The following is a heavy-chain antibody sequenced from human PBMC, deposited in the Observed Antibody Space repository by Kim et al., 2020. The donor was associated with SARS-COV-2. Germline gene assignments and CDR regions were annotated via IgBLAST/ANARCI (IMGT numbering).Heavy chain of an antibody. J-gene: IGHJ5*02. CDR1: GFTFSNAW. Sequence: GGSLRLSCAASGFTFSNAWMSWVRQAPGKGLEWVGRIKSKTDGGTTDYAAPVKGRFTISRDDSKNTLYLQMNSLKTEDTAVYYCTTDPTCSGGSCYLRWFDPWGQGTLVTVSS. CDR2: IKSKTDGGTT. V-gene: IGHV3-15*01. CDR3: TTDPTCSGGSCYLRWFDP. D-gene: IGHD2-15*01.